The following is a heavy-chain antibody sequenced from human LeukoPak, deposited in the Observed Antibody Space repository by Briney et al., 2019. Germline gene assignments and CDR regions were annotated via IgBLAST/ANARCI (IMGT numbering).Heavy chain of an antibody. J-gene: IGHJ4*02. CDR2: ISSSSSSYT. CDR1: GFTFSDYY. Sequence: GGSLRLSCAASGFTFSDYYMSWIRQAPGKGLEWVSYISSSSSSYTNYADSVKGRFTISIDNAKNSLYLQLETLRAEDTAVYYCARASASYFDYWGQGTLVTVSS. V-gene: IGHV3-11*06. CDR3: ARASASYFDY.